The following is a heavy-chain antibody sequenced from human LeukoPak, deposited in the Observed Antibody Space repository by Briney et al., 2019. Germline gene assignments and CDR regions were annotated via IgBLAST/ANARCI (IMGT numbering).Heavy chain of an antibody. CDR2: FKAKAHCGTI. J-gene: IGHJ4*02. CDR3: TTDGVGVEGATYDN. Sequence: GGSLRPPLSASGFNFINAWMAWVPPAPGKGLELGGRFKAKAHCGTIEYAAPVKGSFTISRDDSKNTLYLQMNSLKTEDTAVYYCTTDGVGVEGATYDNWGQGTLVSVSS. V-gene: IGHV3-15*01. CDR1: GFNFINAW. D-gene: IGHD1-26*01.